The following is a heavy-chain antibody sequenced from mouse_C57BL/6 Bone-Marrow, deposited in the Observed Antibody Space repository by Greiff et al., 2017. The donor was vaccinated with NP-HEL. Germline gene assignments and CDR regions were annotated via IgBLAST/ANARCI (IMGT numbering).Heavy chain of an antibody. V-gene: IGHV1-82*01. CDR3: AREGAVITTVVMDY. CDR2: IYPGDGDT. J-gene: IGHJ4*01. D-gene: IGHD1-1*01. CDR1: GYAFSSSW. Sequence: QVQLKESGPELVEPGASVKISCKASGYAFSSSWMNWVKQRPGKGLEWIGRIYPGDGDTNYNGKFKGKATLTADKSSSTAYMQLSSLTSEDSAVYFCAREGAVITTVVMDYWGQGTSVTVSS.